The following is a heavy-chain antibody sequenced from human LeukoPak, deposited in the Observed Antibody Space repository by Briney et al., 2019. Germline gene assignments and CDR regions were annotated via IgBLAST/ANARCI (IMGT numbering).Heavy chain of an antibody. J-gene: IGHJ5*02. CDR3: ARDDPYSQWFDP. V-gene: IGHV4-4*07. Sequence: SETLSLTCTVSGDSLDIYYWSWIRQSAGKGLEWLGRIYTSGSTNYNHSFKSRVAMSGDTSKKQFYLQLSFVTAADTAVYYCARDDPYSQWFDPWGRGTLVIVSS. CDR1: GDSLDIYY. CDR2: IYTSGST. D-gene: IGHD2-15*01.